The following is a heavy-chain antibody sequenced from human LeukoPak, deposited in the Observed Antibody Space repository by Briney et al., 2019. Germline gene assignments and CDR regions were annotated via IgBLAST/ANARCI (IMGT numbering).Heavy chain of an antibody. CDR1: GGSFSGYY. CDR2: INHSGST. Sequence: SETLSLTCAVYGGSFSGYYWSWIRQPPGKGLEWIGEINHSGSTNCNPSLKSRVTISVDTSKNQFSLKLSSVTAADTAVYYCARHGNYGSGSLAHLSTTRYYMDVWGKGTTVTISS. V-gene: IGHV4-34*01. D-gene: IGHD3-10*01. J-gene: IGHJ6*03. CDR3: ARHGNYGSGSLAHLSTTRYYMDV.